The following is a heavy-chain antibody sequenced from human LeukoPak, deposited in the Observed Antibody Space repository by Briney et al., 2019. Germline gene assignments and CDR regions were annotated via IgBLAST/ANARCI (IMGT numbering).Heavy chain of an antibody. V-gene: IGHV3-30-3*01. CDR3: AREGAVAGKVVAGADY. D-gene: IGHD6-13*01. Sequence: GGSLRLSCAASGFTFSSYAMHWVRRAPGKGLEWVAVISYDGSNKYYADSVKGRFTISRDNSKNTLYLQMNSLRAEDTAVYYCAREGAVAGKVVAGADYWGQGTLVTVSS. J-gene: IGHJ4*02. CDR2: ISYDGSNK. CDR1: GFTFSSYA.